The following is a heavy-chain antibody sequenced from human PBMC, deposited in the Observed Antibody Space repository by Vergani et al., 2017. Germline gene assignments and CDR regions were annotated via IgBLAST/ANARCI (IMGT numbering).Heavy chain of an antibody. V-gene: IGHV3-30*02. Sequence: QVQLVESGGGVVQPGGSLRLSCAASGFTFSSYGMHWVRQAPGKGLEWVAFIRYDGSNKYYADSVKGRFTISRDNSKNTLYLQMNSLRAEDTAVYYCAKDVGYGPGTPTIGGAFDIWGQGTMVTVSS. CDR2: IRYDGSNK. CDR3: AKDVGYGPGTPTIGGAFDI. D-gene: IGHD1/OR15-1a*01. CDR1: GFTFSSYG. J-gene: IGHJ3*02.